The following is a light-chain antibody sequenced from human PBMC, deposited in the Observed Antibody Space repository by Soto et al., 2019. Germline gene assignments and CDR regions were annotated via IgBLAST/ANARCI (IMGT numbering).Light chain of an antibody. CDR1: TGTVTSGHY. CDR2: DTS. Sequence: QTVVTQEPSLTVSPGGTVTLTCGSSTGTVTSGHYPYWFQQKPDQAPRALIYDTSNKHSWTPARFSGSLLGGKAALTLSGAQPEDEAEYYCLLSYSGARLYVFGTGTKLTVL. V-gene: IGLV7-46*01. J-gene: IGLJ1*01. CDR3: LLSYSGARLYV.